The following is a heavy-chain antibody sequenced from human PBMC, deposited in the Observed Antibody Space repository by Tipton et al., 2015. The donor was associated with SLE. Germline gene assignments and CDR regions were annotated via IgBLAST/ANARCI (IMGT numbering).Heavy chain of an antibody. CDR1: GYTFTSYW. V-gene: IGHV5-51*01. D-gene: IGHD2-21*01. CDR2: IYPGDSDT. CDR3: ARQQGDDGFDI. J-gene: IGHJ3*02. Sequence: QLVQSGVEVKKPGASVRVSCKGSGYTFTSYWIGWVRQMPGKGLEWMGIIYPGDSDTRYSPSFQGQVTISADTSIDTAYLQWTSLKASDTAIYYCARQQGDDGFDIWGQGTTVTVSS.